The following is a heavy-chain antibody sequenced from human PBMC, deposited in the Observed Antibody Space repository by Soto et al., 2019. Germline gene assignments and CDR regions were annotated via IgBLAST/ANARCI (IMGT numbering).Heavy chain of an antibody. Sequence: PSRTLXLTCGISGHSVSTNIAACNWIRQSPSRGLEWLGRTYYRSKWYNDYAVSVKSRITINPVTPKNQFSLQLNSVTPEDTAVYYCARDRKAVARSAFDIWGQGTMVTVSS. D-gene: IGHD6-19*01. CDR2: TYYRSKWYN. V-gene: IGHV6-1*01. J-gene: IGHJ3*02. CDR1: GHSVSTNIAA. CDR3: ARDRKAVARSAFDI.